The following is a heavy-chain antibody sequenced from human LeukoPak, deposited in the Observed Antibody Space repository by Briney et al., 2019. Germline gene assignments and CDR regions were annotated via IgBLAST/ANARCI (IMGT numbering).Heavy chain of an antibody. CDR2: INHSGST. CDR1: GGSFSGYY. D-gene: IGHD2-15*01. Sequence: PSETLSLTCAVYGGSFSGYYWSWIRQPPGKGLEWIGEINHSGSTNYNPSLKSRDTISVDTSKNQFSLKLSSVTAADTAVYYCARPTNFKGYCSGGSCLRDAFDIWGQGTMVTVSS. CDR3: ARPTNFKGYCSGGSCLRDAFDI. V-gene: IGHV4-34*01. J-gene: IGHJ3*02.